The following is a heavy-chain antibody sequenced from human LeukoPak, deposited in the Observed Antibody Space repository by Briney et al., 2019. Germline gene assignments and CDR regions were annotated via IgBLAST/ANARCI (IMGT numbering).Heavy chain of an antibody. Sequence: GGSLRLSCAASGFTFSVYSMNWVRQAPGKGLEWVSSISSSSSYIYYADSVKGRFTISRDNSKNTLYLQMNSLRAEDTAVYYCAKDKATVTTPFDYWGQGTLVTVSS. CDR1: GFTFSVYS. CDR3: AKDKATVTTPFDY. J-gene: IGHJ4*02. D-gene: IGHD4-17*01. CDR2: ISSSSSYI. V-gene: IGHV3-21*01.